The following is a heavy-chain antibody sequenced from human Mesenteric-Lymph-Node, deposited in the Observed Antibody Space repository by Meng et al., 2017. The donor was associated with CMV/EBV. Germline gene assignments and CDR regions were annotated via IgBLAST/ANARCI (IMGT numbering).Heavy chain of an antibody. CDR2: MTQDGSER. D-gene: IGHD2-21*01. J-gene: IGHJ4*02. Sequence: GESLKISCAASGFTFSAYWMTWVRQAPGRGLEWVASMTQDGSERFYVDSVKGRFTISRDNAKNLLYLQMNSLRAEDTAVYYCARIGTIAAPSDYWGQGTLVTVSS. CDR1: GFTFSAYW. V-gene: IGHV3-7*01. CDR3: ARIGTIAAPSDY.